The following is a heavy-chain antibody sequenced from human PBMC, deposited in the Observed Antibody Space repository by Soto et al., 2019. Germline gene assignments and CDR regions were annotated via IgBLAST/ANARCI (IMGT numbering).Heavy chain of an antibody. CDR1: GFTFSSYG. CDR2: ISYDGSNK. J-gene: IGHJ6*02. D-gene: IGHD3-3*01. Sequence: QVQLVESGGGVVQPGRSLRLSCAASGFTFSSYGMHWVRQAPGKGLEWVAVISYDGSNKYYADSVKGRFTISRDNSKNTLDLQMNSLRAEGTGVYYCAKEVWSGPMDVWGQGTTVTVSS. V-gene: IGHV3-30*18. CDR3: AKEVWSGPMDV.